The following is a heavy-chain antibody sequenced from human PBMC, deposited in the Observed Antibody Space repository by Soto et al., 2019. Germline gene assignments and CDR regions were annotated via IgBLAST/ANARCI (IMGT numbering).Heavy chain of an antibody. V-gene: IGHV3-30*18. J-gene: IGHJ6*02. Sequence: QVQLVESGGGVVQPGRSLRLSCAASGFTFSSYGMHWVRQAPGKGLEWVAVISYDGSNKYYADSVKGRFTISRDNSKNTLYLQMNSLRAEDTAVYYCANGLYSSSSGYYYYGMDVWGQGTTVTVSS. CDR1: GFTFSSYG. CDR3: ANGLYSSSSGYYYYGMDV. D-gene: IGHD6-6*01. CDR2: ISYDGSNK.